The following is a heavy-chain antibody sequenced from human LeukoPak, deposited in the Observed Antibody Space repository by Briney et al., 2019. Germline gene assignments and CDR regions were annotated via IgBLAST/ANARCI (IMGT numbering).Heavy chain of an antibody. CDR1: GFTFSSHA. J-gene: IGHJ6*03. CDR3: ARDFGSTIGRDYYYYYMEG. V-gene: IGHV3-23*01. CDR2: ISGSGGST. Sequence: GGSLRLSCAASGFTFSSHAMIWVRQAPGKGLECVSAISGSGGSTYYADSVKGRFTISRDNSKNSLYLQMNSLRAEDTAVYYCARDFGSTIGRDYYYYYMEGWGKGTTVTVSS. D-gene: IGHD1-26*01.